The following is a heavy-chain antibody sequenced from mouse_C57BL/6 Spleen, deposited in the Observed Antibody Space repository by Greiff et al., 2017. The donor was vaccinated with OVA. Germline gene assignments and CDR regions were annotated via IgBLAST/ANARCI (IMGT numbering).Heavy chain of an antibody. J-gene: IGHJ1*03. CDR2: ISYDGSN. CDR3: ARGGSGGYFDV. Sequence: ESGPGLVKPSQSLSLTCSVTGYSITSGYYWNWIRQFPGNKLEWMGYISYDGSNNYNPSLKNRISITRDTSKNQFFLKLNAVTSEDTATYYCARGGSGGYFDVWGTGTTVTVSS. D-gene: IGHD1-1*02. CDR1: GYSITSGYY. V-gene: IGHV3-6*01.